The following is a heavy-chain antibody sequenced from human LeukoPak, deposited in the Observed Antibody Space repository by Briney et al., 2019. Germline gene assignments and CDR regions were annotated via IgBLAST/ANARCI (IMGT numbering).Heavy chain of an antibody. Sequence: PGTSLRLSCVASGFPFSTYGMHWVRQAPGKGLEWVALISYDGGNQYYRDSVKGRFTISRDNAKNSLYLQMNSLRAEDTAVYYCARVQMGATNTLYYYYGMDVWGQGTTVTVSS. D-gene: IGHD1-1*01. J-gene: IGHJ6*02. CDR1: GFPFSTYG. CDR2: ISYDGGNQ. V-gene: IGHV3-33*08. CDR3: ARVQMGATNTLYYYYGMDV.